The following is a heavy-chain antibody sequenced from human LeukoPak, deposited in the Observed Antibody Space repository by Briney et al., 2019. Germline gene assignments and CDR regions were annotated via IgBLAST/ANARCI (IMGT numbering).Heavy chain of an antibody. V-gene: IGHV3-21*04. J-gene: IGHJ4*02. Sequence: GGSLRLSCAASGFTFSSYSMTWVRQAPGKGLEWVSSISSSSSYIYYADSVKGRFTISRDNAKNSLYLQMNSLRAEDTAVYYCARLAREEGEYSSSWSTVDYWGQGTLVTVSS. D-gene: IGHD6-13*01. CDR2: ISSSSSYI. CDR3: ARLAREEGEYSSSWSTVDY. CDR1: GFTFSSYS.